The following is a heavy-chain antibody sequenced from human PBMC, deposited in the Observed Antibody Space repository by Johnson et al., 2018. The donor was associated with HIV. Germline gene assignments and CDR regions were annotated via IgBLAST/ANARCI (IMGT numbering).Heavy chain of an antibody. V-gene: IGHV3-20*04. D-gene: IGHD3-10*01. CDR2: INWNDGST. J-gene: IGHJ3*02. CDR3: ARTRHYYEAFDI. Sequence: EQLVESGGGVVQPGRSLRLSCGASGFTFDDYDMSWVRQAPGKGLEWVSGINWNDGSTGYAKSVKGRFTISRDNSKNTLYLQMNSLRAEDTAVYYCARTRHYYEAFDIWGQGTMVTVSS. CDR1: GFTFDDYD.